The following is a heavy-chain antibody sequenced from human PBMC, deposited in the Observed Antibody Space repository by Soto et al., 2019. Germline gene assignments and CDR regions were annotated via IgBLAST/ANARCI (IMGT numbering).Heavy chain of an antibody. V-gene: IGHV4-38-2*01. CDR1: GYSISSGYY. J-gene: IGHJ5*02. Sequence: SETLSLTCAVSGYSISSGYYWGWLRQPPGKGLEWIGSIYHGGSTYYNPSLNSRVTLSIDMTNNHXXXXXXXXXAADTAVYYCARVGPWVPYYYDSSPYTFENWFDPWGQGTLVTVSS. D-gene: IGHD3-22*01. CDR3: ARVGPWVPYYYDSSPYTFENWFDP. CDR2: IYHGGST.